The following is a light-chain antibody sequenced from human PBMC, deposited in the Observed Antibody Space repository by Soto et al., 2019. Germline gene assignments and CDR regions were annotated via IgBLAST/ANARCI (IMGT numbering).Light chain of an antibody. Sequence: DIQMTQSPSSVSASVGDRVTITCRTSQGIGRWLAWYQQKPGKAPKVLIYTASSLQSGVPSRFSVSGSGSDVTLTISSLQPEDFATYYCQPANSFPLTFGGGTKVEIK. CDR2: TAS. CDR3: QPANSFPLT. CDR1: QGIGRW. J-gene: IGKJ4*01. V-gene: IGKV1-12*01.